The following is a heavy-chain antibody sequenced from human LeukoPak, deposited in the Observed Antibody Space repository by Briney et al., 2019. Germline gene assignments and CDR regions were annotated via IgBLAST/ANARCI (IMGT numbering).Heavy chain of an antibody. CDR1: GGSFSGYY. CDR2: INHSGST. J-gene: IGHJ5*02. V-gene: IGHV4-34*01. CDR3: ATVDYGGSWFDP. Sequence: SEILSLTCAVYGGSFSGYYWSWIRQPPGKGLEWIGEINHSGSTNYNPSLKSRVTISVDTSKNQFSLKLSSVTAADTAVYYCATVDYGGSWFDPWGQGTLVTVSS. D-gene: IGHD4-23*01.